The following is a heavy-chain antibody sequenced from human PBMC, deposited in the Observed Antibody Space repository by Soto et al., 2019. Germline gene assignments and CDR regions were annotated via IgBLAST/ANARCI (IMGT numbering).Heavy chain of an antibody. CDR3: AREIVGATDAFDI. J-gene: IGHJ3*02. V-gene: IGHV3-74*01. D-gene: IGHD1-26*01. Sequence: EVPLVESGGGLVQPGGSLRLSCAASGFTFRRYWMHWVRQAPGKGLVWVSRINTDGTSTSYADSVKGRFTISRDNAKNTLYVQMNSLRAEDTAVYYCAREIVGATDAFDIWGHGTMVTVSS. CDR1: GFTFRRYW. CDR2: INTDGTST.